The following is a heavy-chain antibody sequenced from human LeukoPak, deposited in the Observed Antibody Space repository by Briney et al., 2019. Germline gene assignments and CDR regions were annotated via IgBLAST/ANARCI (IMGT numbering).Heavy chain of an antibody. V-gene: IGHV1-2*02. CDR2: INPNSGGT. CDR1: GYTFTGYY. D-gene: IGHD3-10*01. Sequence: PEASVKVSCTASGYTFTGYYMHWVRQAPGQGLEWMGWINPNSGGTNYAQKFQGRVTMTRDTSISTAYMELSRLRSDDTAVYYCARGDWTYYGSGSYYLYWGQGTLVTVSS. J-gene: IGHJ4*02. CDR3: ARGDWTYYGSGSYYLY.